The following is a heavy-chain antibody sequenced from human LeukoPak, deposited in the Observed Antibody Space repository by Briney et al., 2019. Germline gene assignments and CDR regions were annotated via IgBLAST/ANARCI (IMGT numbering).Heavy chain of an antibody. J-gene: IGHJ4*02. CDR1: GYIFTNYW. CDR3: ARLNNGLDY. V-gene: IGHV5-51*01. CDR2: VYPSNSET. D-gene: IGHD1/OR15-1a*01. Sequence: GESLKLSCKGSGYIFTNYWIAWVRQMPGKGLEWMGIVYPSNSETGYSPSFQGQVTISADKSITTAYLQWSSLKASDTAMYYCARLNNGLDYWGQGTLVTVSS.